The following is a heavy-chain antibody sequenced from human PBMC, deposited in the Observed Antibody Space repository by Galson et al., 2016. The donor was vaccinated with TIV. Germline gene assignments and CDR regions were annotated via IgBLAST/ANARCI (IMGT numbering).Heavy chain of an antibody. Sequence: ETLSLTCTVSGGSTSSYYWTWIRQPPGKGLEWIGYIYHTGNTIYNPSLKSRVAISLDTSKNQFSLELSSVTAAGTALYYCAREGSADYDWGRAHFDYWGQGTLVTVSS. CDR1: GGSTSSYY. V-gene: IGHV4-59*12. J-gene: IGHJ4*02. D-gene: IGHD3-16*01. CDR3: AREGSADYDWGRAHFDY. CDR2: IYHTGNT.